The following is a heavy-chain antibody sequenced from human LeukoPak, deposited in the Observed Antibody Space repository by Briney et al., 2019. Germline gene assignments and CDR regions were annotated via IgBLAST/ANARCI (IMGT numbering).Heavy chain of an antibody. CDR1: GFTFSSYA. V-gene: IGHV3-23*01. D-gene: IGHD2-21*02. Sequence: PGGSLRLSCAASGFTFSSYAMSWVRQAPGKGLEWVSAISGSGGSTYYADSVKGRFTISRDNSKNTLYLQMNSLRAEDTAVYYCAKDYHIVVVTAIPLDYWGQGTLVTVSS. CDR2: ISGSGGST. CDR3: AKDYHIVVVTAIPLDY. J-gene: IGHJ4*02.